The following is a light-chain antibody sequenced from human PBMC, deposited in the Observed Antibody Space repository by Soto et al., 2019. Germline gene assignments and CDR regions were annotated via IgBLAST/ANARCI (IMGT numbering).Light chain of an antibody. CDR2: DVS. V-gene: IGLV2-14*01. CDR3: SSYTSINTLCV. Sequence: QSALTQPASVSGSPGQSITISCTGTSSDVGGYNYVSWYQQHPGKAPKLMIYDVSNRPSGVSNRFSGSKSGKTASLTISLLLAQDESEYYCSSYTSINTLCVFGPGTXVTVL. CDR1: SSDVGGYNY. J-gene: IGLJ1*01.